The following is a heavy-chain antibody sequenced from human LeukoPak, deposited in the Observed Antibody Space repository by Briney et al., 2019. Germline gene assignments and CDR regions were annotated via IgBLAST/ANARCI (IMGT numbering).Heavy chain of an antibody. D-gene: IGHD6-6*01. CDR2: FHYSGSI. V-gene: IGHV4-59*11. CDR3: ARRSIAARLLNFDY. CDR1: GGFISNHY. Sequence: PSETLSLTCTVSGGFISNHYWSWIRQPPGKGLEWIGNFHYSGSINYNPALKSRVTISVDTSKNQFSLILTSVTAADTAVYYCARRSIAARLLNFDYWGQGTLVTVSS. J-gene: IGHJ4*02.